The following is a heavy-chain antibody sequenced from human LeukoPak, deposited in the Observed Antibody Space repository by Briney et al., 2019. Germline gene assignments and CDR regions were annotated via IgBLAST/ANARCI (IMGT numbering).Heavy chain of an antibody. CDR3: AKDRGYSSSWYFWFDP. CDR1: GFTVSSNY. V-gene: IGHV3-23*01. D-gene: IGHD6-13*01. J-gene: IGHJ5*02. Sequence: GGSLRLSCAASGFTVSSNYMSWVRQAPGKGLEWVSAISGSGGSTYYADSLKGRFTISRDNSKNTLYLQMNSLRAEDTAVYYCAKDRGYSSSWYFWFDPWGQGTLVTVSS. CDR2: ISGSGGST.